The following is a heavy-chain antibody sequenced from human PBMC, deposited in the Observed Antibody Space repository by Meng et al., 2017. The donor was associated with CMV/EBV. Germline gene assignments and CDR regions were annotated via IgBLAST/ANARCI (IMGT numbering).Heavy chain of an antibody. Sequence: GGSLRPSCAASGSTSSDYYMSWIRQPPGKGLEWVSYISSSGSTIYYADSVKGRFTISRDNAKNSLYLQMNSLRAKDTAVYYCTREIPLARASAAIAPRTIYYGMDVWGQGTTVTVSS. CDR2: ISSSGSTI. J-gene: IGHJ6*02. CDR1: GSTSSDYY. D-gene: IGHD2-2*02. V-gene: IGHV3-11*01. CDR3: TREIPLARASAAIAPRTIYYGMDV.